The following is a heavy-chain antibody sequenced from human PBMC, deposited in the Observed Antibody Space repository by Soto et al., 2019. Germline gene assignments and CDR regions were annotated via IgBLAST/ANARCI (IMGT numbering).Heavy chain of an antibody. Sequence: PGGDLRLSCAASGFTFSDYYMSWIRQAPGKGLEWVSYISSSGSTIYYADSVKGRFTISRDNAKNSLYLQMNSLRAEDTAVYYCASAAAVAGEYYYYYYMDVWGKGTTVTVSS. CDR2: ISSSGSTI. V-gene: IGHV3-11*01. J-gene: IGHJ6*03. D-gene: IGHD6-19*01. CDR3: ASAAAVAGEYYYYYYMDV. CDR1: GFTFSDYY.